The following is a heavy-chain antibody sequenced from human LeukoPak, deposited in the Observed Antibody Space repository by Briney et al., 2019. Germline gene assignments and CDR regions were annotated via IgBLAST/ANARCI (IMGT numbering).Heavy chain of an antibody. CDR3: AKYPGAGYYNSSGYGPLDY. V-gene: IGHV3-30*02. Sequence: GGSLRLSCAASGFTFSSYGMHWVRQAPGKGLEWVAFIRYDGSNKYYADSVKGRFTISRDNSKNTLYLQMNSLRAEDTAVYYCAKYPGAGYYNSSGYGPLDYWGQGTLVTVSS. D-gene: IGHD3-22*01. CDR2: IRYDGSNK. J-gene: IGHJ4*02. CDR1: GFTFSSYG.